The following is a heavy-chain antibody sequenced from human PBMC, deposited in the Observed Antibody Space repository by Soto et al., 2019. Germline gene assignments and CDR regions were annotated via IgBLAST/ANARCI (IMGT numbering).Heavy chain of an antibody. CDR1: GGSISSYY. V-gene: IGHV4-59*01. CDR3: ARALDKDIRFVP. D-gene: IGHD1-1*01. Sequence: PSETLSLTCTVSGGSISSYYWSWIRQPPGKGQKWIGHIYYSGSTNYNPSLKSRVTISVDTSKNQFSLKLSSVTVADTALYYCARALDKDIRFVPWGQGTLVTVSS. CDR2: IYYSGST. J-gene: IGHJ5*02.